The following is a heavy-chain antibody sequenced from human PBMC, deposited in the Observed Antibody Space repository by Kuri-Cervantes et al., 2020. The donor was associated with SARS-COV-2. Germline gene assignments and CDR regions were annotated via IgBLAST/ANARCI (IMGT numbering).Heavy chain of an antibody. CDR2: ISFDESDK. D-gene: IGHD6-13*01. CDR3: AKDHGPYSRATAYYGMDV. V-gene: IGHV3-30*18. J-gene: IGHJ6*02. Sequence: GGSLRLSCAASGFTFSTYRMHWVRQAPGKGLEWVSVISFDESDKSYVDSVKGRFTFSRDNSKSTLYLQMNSLRAEDTAVYYCAKDHGPYSRATAYYGMDVWGQGTTVTGSS. CDR1: GFTFSTYR.